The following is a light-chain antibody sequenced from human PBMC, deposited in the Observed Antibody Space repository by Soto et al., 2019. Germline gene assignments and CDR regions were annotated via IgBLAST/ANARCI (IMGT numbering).Light chain of an antibody. CDR3: QQHNAWPLT. CDR1: QTLGNK. V-gene: IGKV3D-15*01. CDR2: GAS. Sequence: EIVMTQSPATLSVSPGETATLSCRALQTLGNKLAWYQQQPGQAPRLLIYGASTRATGIPARFSGSGSGTECTLTINSLQSEDFAIYYWQQHNAWPLTFGPGTKVDLK. J-gene: IGKJ3*01.